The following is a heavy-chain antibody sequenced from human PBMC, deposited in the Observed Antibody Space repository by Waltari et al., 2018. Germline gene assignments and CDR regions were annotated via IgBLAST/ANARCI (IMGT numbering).Heavy chain of an antibody. Sequence: QLQLQESGPGLVKPSETLSLTCTVSGGSISSSSYYWGWIRQPPGKGLEWIGSIYYSGSTYYTPSLKSRVTISVDTSKNQFSLKLSSVTAADTAVYYCARGGAGSYGYWGQGTLVTVSS. V-gene: IGHV4-39*07. CDR2: IYYSGST. J-gene: IGHJ4*02. D-gene: IGHD3-16*01. CDR3: ARGGAGSYGY. CDR1: GGSISSSSYY.